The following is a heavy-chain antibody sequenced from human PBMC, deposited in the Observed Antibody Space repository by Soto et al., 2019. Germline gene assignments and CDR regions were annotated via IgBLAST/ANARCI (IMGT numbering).Heavy chain of an antibody. CDR3: ARGGIRTSQYYLDY. Sequence: QVQLVESGGGVVQPGRSLRLSCAASGFTFSSYAMHWVRQAPGKGLEWVALISYDGGNKYYTDSVKGRFTISRDNSKNTLYLQMNSLRAEDTALYYCARGGIRTSQYYLDYWCQETLVTVSS. CDR1: GFTFSSYA. V-gene: IGHV3-30-3*01. D-gene: IGHD1-20*01. J-gene: IGHJ4*02. CDR2: ISYDGGNK.